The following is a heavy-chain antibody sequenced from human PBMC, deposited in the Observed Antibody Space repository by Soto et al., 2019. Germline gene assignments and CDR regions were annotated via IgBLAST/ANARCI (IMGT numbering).Heavy chain of an antibody. CDR3: AGDFPRGIAVAGPRGIDY. D-gene: IGHD6-19*01. CDR1: GYTFTSYA. CDR2: INAGNGNT. Sequence: ASVKVSCKASGYTFTSYAMHWVRQAPGQRLEWMGWINAGNGNTKYSQKFQGRVTITRDTSASTAYMELSSLRSEDTAVYYCAGDFPRGIAVAGPRGIDYWGQGTLVTVSS. V-gene: IGHV1-3*01. J-gene: IGHJ4*02.